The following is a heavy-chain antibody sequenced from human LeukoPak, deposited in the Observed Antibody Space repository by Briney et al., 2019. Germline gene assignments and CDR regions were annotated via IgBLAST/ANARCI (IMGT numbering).Heavy chain of an antibody. J-gene: IGHJ4*02. V-gene: IGHV3-23*01. D-gene: IGHD6-13*01. CDR2: ISGSAHKT. CDR1: GITFSNYA. CDR3: ARIGYSISWSGDY. Sequence: GGSLRLSCVASGITFSNYAVSWVRQAPEKGLDWVSVISGSAHKTRYADSVKGRFSISRDNSKNTLYLQMNGLRVEDTAVYYCARIGYSISWSGDYWGQGSLVTVSS.